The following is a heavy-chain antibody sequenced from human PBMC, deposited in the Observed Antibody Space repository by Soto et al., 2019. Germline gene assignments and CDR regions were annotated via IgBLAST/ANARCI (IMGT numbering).Heavy chain of an antibody. D-gene: IGHD3-22*01. CDR2: LSYDVRNK. Sequence: QVQLVESGGGVVQPGRSLRLSCAASGFSFSTYSMHWVRQAPGKGLEWVAVLSYDVRNKFYADSVKGRFIISRDNAKSTLYLQMSGLRTEDTAVYYCAGERVAGYYNVIGYWGQGTLVTVSS. CDR1: GFSFSTYS. J-gene: IGHJ4*02. V-gene: IGHV3-30*04. CDR3: AGERVAGYYNVIGY.